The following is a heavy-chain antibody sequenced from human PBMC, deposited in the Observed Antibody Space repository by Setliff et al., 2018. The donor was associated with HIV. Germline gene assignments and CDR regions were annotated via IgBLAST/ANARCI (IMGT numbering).Heavy chain of an antibody. Sequence: SETLSLTCAVYGGSFSGYYWSWIRQPPGKGLEWIGEINHSGSTNYNPSLKSRVTISVDKSNNQFSLKLTSVTAADTAMYYCASFFVTTVTNQDYWGQGTPVTVSS. J-gene: IGHJ4*02. V-gene: IGHV4-34*01. CDR1: GGSFSGYY. CDR3: ASFFVTTVTNQDY. CDR2: INHSGST. D-gene: IGHD4-17*01.